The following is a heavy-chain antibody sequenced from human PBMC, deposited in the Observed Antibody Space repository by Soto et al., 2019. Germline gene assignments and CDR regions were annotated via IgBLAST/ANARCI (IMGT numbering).Heavy chain of an antibody. J-gene: IGHJ3*02. CDR1: GYTFTSYG. CDR2: ISAYNGNT. CDR3: AWLYDYIWGSYRNDAFDI. D-gene: IGHD3-16*02. V-gene: IGHV1-18*01. Sequence: ASVKVSCKASGYTFTSYGISWVRQAPGQGLEWMGWISAYNGNTNYAQKLQGRVTMTTDTSTSTAYMELRSLRSDDTAVYYCAWLYDYIWGSYRNDAFDIWGQGTMVTVSS.